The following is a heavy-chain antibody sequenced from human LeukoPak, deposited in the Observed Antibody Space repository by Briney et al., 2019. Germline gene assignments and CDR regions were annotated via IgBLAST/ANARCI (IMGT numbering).Heavy chain of an antibody. CDR2: IRSDGGST. D-gene: IGHD6-13*01. V-gene: IGHV3-23*01. CDR1: GITFSSYD. Sequence: GGSLRLSCAASGITFSSYDMSWVRQAPGKGLEWVSFIRSDGGSTLYADSVKGRFTISRDNSKNTLYAEMTSLRAEDTAVYYCASLASGYSSPLDYWGQGTLVTVSS. CDR3: ASLASGYSSPLDY. J-gene: IGHJ4*02.